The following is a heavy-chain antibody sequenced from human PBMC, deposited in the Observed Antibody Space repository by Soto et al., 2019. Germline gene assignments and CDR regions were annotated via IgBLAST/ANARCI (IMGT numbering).Heavy chain of an antibody. J-gene: IGHJ6*02. CDR1: GYTFTSYG. Sequence: GASVKVSCKASGYTFTSYGISWVRRAPGQGLEWMGWISAYNGNTNYAQKLQGRVTMTTDTSTSTAYMELRSLRSDDTAVYYCARGPSLNGGGYYYYYGMDVWGQGTTVTVSS. CDR2: ISAYNGNT. V-gene: IGHV1-18*01. D-gene: IGHD4-17*01. CDR3: ARGPSLNGGGYYYYYGMDV.